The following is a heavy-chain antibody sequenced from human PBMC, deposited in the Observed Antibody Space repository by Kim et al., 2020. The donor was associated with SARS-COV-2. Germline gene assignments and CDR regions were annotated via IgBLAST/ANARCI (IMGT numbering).Heavy chain of an antibody. CDR2: IRDDGSTT. D-gene: IGHD2-2*01. CDR3: VSSPGP. J-gene: IGHJ5*02. CDR1: GFNFSDHW. V-gene: IGHV3-74*01. Sequence: GGSLRLSCRASGFNFSDHWMHWVRQAPGTGPVWVSCIRDDGSTTNYADSVRGRFTVSRDNARNTLYLQMNSLRVEDTAVYYCVSSPGPWGQGTLVTVSS.